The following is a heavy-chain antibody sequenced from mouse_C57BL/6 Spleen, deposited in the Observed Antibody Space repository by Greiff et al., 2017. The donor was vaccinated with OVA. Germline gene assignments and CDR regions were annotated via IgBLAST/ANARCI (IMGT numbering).Heavy chain of an antibody. Sequence: QVQLKQPGAELVRPGSSVKLSCKASGYTFTSYWMHWVKQRPIQGLEWIGNIDPSDSETHYNQKFKDKATLTVDKSSSTAYMQLSSLTSEDSAVYYCARGGYYGPYYAMDYWGQGTSVTVSS. CDR3: ARGGYYGPYYAMDY. CDR2: IDPSDSET. J-gene: IGHJ4*01. V-gene: IGHV1-52*01. CDR1: GYTFTSYW. D-gene: IGHD1-2*01.